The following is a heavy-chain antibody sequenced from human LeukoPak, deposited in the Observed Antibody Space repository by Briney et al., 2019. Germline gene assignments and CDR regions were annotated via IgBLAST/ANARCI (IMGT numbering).Heavy chain of an antibody. D-gene: IGHD3-10*01. CDR3: ARDIRGYNWFDP. Sequence: KSSQTLSLTCTVSGGSISSGDYYWSWIRQPPGKGLEWIGYIYYSGSTYYNPSLKSRVTISVDTSKNQFSLKLSPVTVADTAVYYCARDIRGYNWFDPWGQGTLVTVSS. CDR2: IYYSGST. J-gene: IGHJ5*02. V-gene: IGHV4-30-4*01. CDR1: GGSISSGDYY.